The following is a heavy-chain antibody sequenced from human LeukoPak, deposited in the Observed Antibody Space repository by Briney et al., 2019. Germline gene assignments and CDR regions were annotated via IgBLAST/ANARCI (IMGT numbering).Heavy chain of an antibody. CDR2: ISSSSSYI. D-gene: IGHD3-22*01. CDR3: ARAGLYYDSSGVFDY. J-gene: IGHJ4*02. CDR1: GFTFSSYS. V-gene: IGHV3-21*01. Sequence: GGSLRLSCAASGFTFSSYSMNWVRQAPGKGLEWVSSISSSSSYIYYADSVKGRFTISRDNAKNSLYLQMNSLRAEDTAVYYCARAGLYYDSSGVFDYWGQGTLVTVSS.